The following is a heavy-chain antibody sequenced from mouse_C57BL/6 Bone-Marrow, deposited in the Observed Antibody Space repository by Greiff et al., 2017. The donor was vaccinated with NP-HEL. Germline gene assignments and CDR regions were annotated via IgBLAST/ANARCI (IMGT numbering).Heavy chain of an antibody. CDR3: AREEGYSNYVLYFDY. CDR2: IYPGSGNT. Sequence: QVHVKQSGPELVKPGASVKISCKASGYTFTDYYINWVKQRPGQGLEWIGWIYPGSGNTKYNEKFKGKATLTVDTSSSTAYMQLSSLTSEDSAVYFCAREEGYSNYVLYFDYWGQGTTLTVSS. D-gene: IGHD2-5*01. CDR1: GYTFTDYY. J-gene: IGHJ2*01. V-gene: IGHV1-84*01.